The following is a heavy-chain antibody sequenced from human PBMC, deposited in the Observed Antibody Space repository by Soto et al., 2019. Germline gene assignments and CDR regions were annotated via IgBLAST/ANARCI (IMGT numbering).Heavy chain of an antibody. V-gene: IGHV3-23*01. J-gene: IGHJ4*02. Sequence: EVQLLESGGDLVQPGGSLRLSCAASGLTFSSYAMSWVRQAPGKGLEWVSGISGSGDSTYYADSVKGRFTISRDTSKNTLYLQMNSLRAEDTAVYYCAKDRVVEKMITFGGVIGLFHYWGQGTLVTVSS. CDR2: ISGSGDST. D-gene: IGHD3-16*02. CDR3: AKDRVVEKMITFGGVIGLFHY. CDR1: GLTFSSYA.